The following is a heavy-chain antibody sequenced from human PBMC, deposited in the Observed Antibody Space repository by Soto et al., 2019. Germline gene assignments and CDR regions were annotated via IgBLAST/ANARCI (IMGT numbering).Heavy chain of an antibody. CDR3: AREFGDNWNYEAY. D-gene: IGHD1-7*01. CDR2: MYSTGNT. J-gene: IGHJ4*02. CDR1: VDSISSYH. Sequence: LSLTCSVSVDSISSYHCIWIRQPAGKGLEWIGRMYSTGNTNYNPSLKSRVTVSIDTSKNQFFLRLNSVTAADSAVYYCAREFGDNWNYEAYWGQGTAVTVSS. V-gene: IGHV4-4*07.